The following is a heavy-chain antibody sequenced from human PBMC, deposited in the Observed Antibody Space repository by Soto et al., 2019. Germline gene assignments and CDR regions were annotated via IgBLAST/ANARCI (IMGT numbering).Heavy chain of an antibody. D-gene: IGHD2-2*01. J-gene: IGHJ6*03. CDR2: ISAYNGNT. CDR1: GYTFTSYG. Sequence: ASVKVSCKASGYTFTSYGISWVRQAPGQGLEWMGWISAYNGNTNYAQKLQGRVTMTTDTSTSTAYMELRSLRSDDTAVYYCARVGWDIVVVPAALGLDYYYYMDVWSKGTTVTVSS. V-gene: IGHV1-18*01. CDR3: ARVGWDIVVVPAALGLDYYYYMDV.